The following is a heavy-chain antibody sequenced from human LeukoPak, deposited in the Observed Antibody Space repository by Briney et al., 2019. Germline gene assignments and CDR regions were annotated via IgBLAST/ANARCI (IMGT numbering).Heavy chain of an antibody. CDR2: IYPGDSDT. V-gene: IGHV5-51*01. Sequence: GESLKISCQGSGYRFSTYWIGWVRQMPGKGLEWMGIIYPGDSDTRYSPSFEGQVTISADKSISTAYLQWSSLKASDTAMYYCARRDSSGYYNDYWGQGTLVTVSS. J-gene: IGHJ4*02. D-gene: IGHD3-22*01. CDR1: GYRFSTYW. CDR3: ARRDSSGYYNDY.